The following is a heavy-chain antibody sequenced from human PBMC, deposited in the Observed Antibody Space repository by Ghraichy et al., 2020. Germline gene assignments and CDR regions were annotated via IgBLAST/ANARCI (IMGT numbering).Heavy chain of an antibody. CDR3: ARDRGVYYDTSAYDS. CDR1: GLTVSSYY. V-gene: IGHV3-66*01. CDR2: IYSSGST. D-gene: IGHD3-22*01. J-gene: IGHJ4*02. Sequence: GGSLRLSCAVSGLTVSSYYMTWVRQAPGKGLEWVSIIYSSGSTYYTDSVNGRFTISRDISKNTLYLQMNSLRAEDTAVYYCARDRGVYYDTSAYDSWGQGTLATVTS.